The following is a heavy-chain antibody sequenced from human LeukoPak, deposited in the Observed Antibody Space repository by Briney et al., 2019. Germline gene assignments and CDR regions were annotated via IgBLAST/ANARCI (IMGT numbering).Heavy chain of an antibody. CDR1: GGSISSGSYY. D-gene: IGHD6-19*01. V-gene: IGHV4-61*02. Sequence: SETLSLTCTVSGGSISSGSYYWSWIRQPAGKGLEWIGRIYTSGSTNYNPSLKSRVTISVDTSKNQFSLKLSSVTAADTAVYYCARVPLGSGWYESGAFDIWGQGTMVTVSS. J-gene: IGHJ3*02. CDR2: IYTSGST. CDR3: ARVPLGSGWYESGAFDI.